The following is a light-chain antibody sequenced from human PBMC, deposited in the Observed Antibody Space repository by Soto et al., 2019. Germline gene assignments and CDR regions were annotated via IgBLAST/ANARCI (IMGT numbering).Light chain of an antibody. J-gene: IGLJ1*01. Sequence: ALTQPPSVSGSPGQSVTISCTGTSSDLGSYNRVSWYQQAPGTAPKLMIYEVSNRPSGVPDRFSGSKSGKTASLTISGLQAEDEADYYCTLYISGSTYVFGTGTKLTVL. CDR2: EVS. CDR3: TLYISGSTYV. V-gene: IGLV2-18*01. CDR1: SSDLGSYNR.